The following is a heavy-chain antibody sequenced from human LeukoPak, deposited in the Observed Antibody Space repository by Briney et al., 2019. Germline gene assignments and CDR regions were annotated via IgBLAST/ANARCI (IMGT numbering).Heavy chain of an antibody. V-gene: IGHV1-18*01. J-gene: IGHJ6*02. D-gene: IGHD2-15*01. CDR1: GYTFTSYG. CDR2: ISAYNGNT. Sequence: ASVKVSCKASGYTFTSYGISWVRQAPGQGLEWMGWISAYNGNTNYAQKLQGRVTMTTDTSTSTAYMELRSLRSDDTAVYYCAGDGDCSGGSCYSYYYYGMDVWGQGTTVTVSS. CDR3: AGDGDCSGGSCYSYYYYGMDV.